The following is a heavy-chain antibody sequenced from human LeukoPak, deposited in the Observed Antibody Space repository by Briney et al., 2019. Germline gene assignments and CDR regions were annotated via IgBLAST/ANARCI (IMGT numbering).Heavy chain of an antibody. J-gene: IGHJ3*02. V-gene: IGHV3-48*01. CDR1: GFTFSSYS. CDR3: AKYGRTGYYDAFDI. D-gene: IGHD3/OR15-3a*01. Sequence: PGGSLRLSCAASGFTFSSYSMNWVRQAPGKGLEWVSYISSSSSTIYYADSVKGRFTISRDNSKNTLYLQMNSLRAEDTAVYYCAKYGRTGYYDAFDIWGQGTMVTVSS. CDR2: ISSSSSTI.